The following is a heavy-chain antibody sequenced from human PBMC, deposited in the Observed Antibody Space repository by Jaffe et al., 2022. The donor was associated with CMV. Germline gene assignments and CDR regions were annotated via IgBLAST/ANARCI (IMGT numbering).Heavy chain of an antibody. Sequence: QVQLQESGPGLVKPSETLSLTCTVSGVSISNYYWSWIRQPAGKGLEWIGRLYTSGSASYSPSLKSRVTMSVDTSRNQFSLMLSSVTAADTAVYYCARERGRLGRLHFYYDLDYWGQGTLVTVSS. CDR1: GVSISNYY. D-gene: IGHD3-22*01. CDR2: LYTSGSA. CDR3: ARERGRLGRLHFYYDLDY. V-gene: IGHV4-4*07. J-gene: IGHJ4*02.